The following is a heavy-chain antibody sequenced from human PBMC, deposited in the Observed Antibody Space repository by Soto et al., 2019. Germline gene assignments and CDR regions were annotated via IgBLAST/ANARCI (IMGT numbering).Heavy chain of an antibody. V-gene: IGHV4-59*01. CDR1: GGSISTYY. J-gene: IGHJ4*02. D-gene: IGHD7-27*01. Sequence: SSETLSLTCTVSGGSISTYYWSWIRQPPGKGLEWIGYVHNSWNTNYNPSLKSRVVISVDTSKSQFSLRLTSVTAADTAVYYCARALELGNYFDYWGQGTLVTVSS. CDR2: VHNSWNT. CDR3: ARALELGNYFDY.